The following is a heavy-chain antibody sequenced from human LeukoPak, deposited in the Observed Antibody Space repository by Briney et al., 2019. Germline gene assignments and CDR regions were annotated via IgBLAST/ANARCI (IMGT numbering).Heavy chain of an antibody. CDR1: GFTFSSYW. CDR2: IKQGGSEK. D-gene: IGHD5-12*01. CDR3: ASGYDSDIFDY. V-gene: IGHV3-7*01. J-gene: IGHJ4*01. Sequence: PGGSVRLFCAACGFTFSSYWMSWVRQAPGKGLEWVANIKQGGSEKYYVDSVKGRFTISRDNAKNSLYLQMNSLRAEDTAVYYCASGYDSDIFDYWSQGTLVTVSS.